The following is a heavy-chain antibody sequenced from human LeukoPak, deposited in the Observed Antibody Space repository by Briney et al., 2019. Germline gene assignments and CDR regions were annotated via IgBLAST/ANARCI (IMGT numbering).Heavy chain of an antibody. D-gene: IGHD4-11*01. J-gene: IGHJ6*03. CDR1: GFTFSSYW. CDR2: IKQDGSEK. Sequence: GRSLRLSCAASGFTFSSYWMSWVRQAPGKGLEWVANIKQDGSEKYYVDSVKGRFTISRDNAKNSLYLQMNSLRAEDTAVYYCARDGLAYSKNPSYYMDVWGKGTTVTVSS. V-gene: IGHV3-7*01. CDR3: ARDGLAYSKNPSYYMDV.